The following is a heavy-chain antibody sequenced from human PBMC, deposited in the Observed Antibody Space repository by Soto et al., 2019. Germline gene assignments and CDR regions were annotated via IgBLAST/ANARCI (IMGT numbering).Heavy chain of an antibody. D-gene: IGHD5-12*01. J-gene: IGHJ5*02. Sequence: ESGGGVVQPGRSLRLSCAASGFTFRSYGMHWVRQAPGKGLECVAVISYDGSNKYYADSVKGRFTISRDNSKNTLYLQMNSLRAEDTAVYYCAKDNIPLGGYGSPWGQGTLVTVSS. V-gene: IGHV3-30*18. CDR1: GFTFRSYG. CDR3: AKDNIPLGGYGSP. CDR2: ISYDGSNK.